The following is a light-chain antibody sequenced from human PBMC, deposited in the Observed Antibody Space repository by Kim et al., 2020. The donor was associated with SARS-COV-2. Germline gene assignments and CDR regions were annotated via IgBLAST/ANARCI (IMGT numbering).Light chain of an antibody. CDR3: AAWDVSLDVYV. CDR2: SNN. J-gene: IGLJ1*01. CDR1: SSTIGSNT. Sequence: QSVLTQSPSASGTPGQRVTISCSGTSSTIGSNTVDRYQHLPETAPKLLIYSNNRRPSGVPDRFSGSKSGTSASLTISGLQSEDEADYYCAAWDVSLDVYVCGTGTKVTVL. V-gene: IGLV1-44*01.